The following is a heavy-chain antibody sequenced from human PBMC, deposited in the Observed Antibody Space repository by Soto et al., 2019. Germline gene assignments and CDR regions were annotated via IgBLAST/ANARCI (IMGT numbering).Heavy chain of an antibody. J-gene: IGHJ5*02. D-gene: IGHD1-1*01. CDR3: VRDGTKTLRDWFDP. Sequence: KPSETLSLTCTVSGASISGFYWSWIRKSAGKGLEWIGRIYATGTTDYNPSLKSRVMMSVDTSKKQFSLKLRSVTAADPAVYYCVRDGTKTLRDWFDPWG. CDR2: IYATGTT. V-gene: IGHV4-4*07. CDR1: GASISGFY.